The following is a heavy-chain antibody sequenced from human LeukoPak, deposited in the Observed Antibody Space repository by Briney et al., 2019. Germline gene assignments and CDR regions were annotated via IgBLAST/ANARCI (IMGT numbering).Heavy chain of an antibody. CDR3: ARRRIAAAGPNDY. CDR1: GFTFSSYG. J-gene: IGHJ4*02. CDR2: IWYDGSNK. Sequence: GGSLRLSCEASGFTFSSYGMHWVRQAPGEGLEWVAVIWYDGSNKYYADSVKGRFTISRDNSKNTLYLQMNSLRAEDTAVYYCARRRIAAAGPNDYWGQGTLVTVSS. V-gene: IGHV3-33*08. D-gene: IGHD6-13*01.